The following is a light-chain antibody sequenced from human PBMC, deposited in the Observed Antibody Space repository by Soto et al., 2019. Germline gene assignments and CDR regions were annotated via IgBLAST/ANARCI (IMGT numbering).Light chain of an antibody. CDR2: AAS. CDR3: QQYYSYPLT. J-gene: IGKJ4*01. Sequence: IWMTQSPSSFSASTGNRVTIPCRASQDIGSYLAWYQQKPGKAPKLRIYAASTLQSGVTSRFSGRGSGTDFTLSITSLQSEDFAPYYCQQYYSYPLTFGGGTKVEIK. CDR1: QDIGSY. V-gene: IGKV1-8*01.